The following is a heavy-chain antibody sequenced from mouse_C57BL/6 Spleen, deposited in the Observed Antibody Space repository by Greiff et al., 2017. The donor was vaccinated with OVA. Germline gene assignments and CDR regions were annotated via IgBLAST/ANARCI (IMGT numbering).Heavy chain of an antibody. Sequence: QVQLQQSGAELARPGASVKLSCTASGYTFTSYGISWVQQRTGQGLEWIGEIYPRGGNTYYNEKFKGKATLTADKSSSTAYMELRSLTSEESAVYCGARGATTVVRGYFDYWGQGTTLTVSS. D-gene: IGHD1-1*01. V-gene: IGHV1-81*01. CDR3: ARGATTVVRGYFDY. J-gene: IGHJ2*01. CDR1: GYTFTSYG. CDR2: IYPRGGNT.